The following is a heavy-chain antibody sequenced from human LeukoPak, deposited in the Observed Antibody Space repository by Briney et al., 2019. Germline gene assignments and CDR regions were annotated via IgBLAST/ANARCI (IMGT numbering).Heavy chain of an antibody. J-gene: IGHJ5*02. CDR1: GDSVASNSAA. CDR3: ARDGTCSGGSCYSSSNWFDP. CDR2: TYYSSKWYN. Sequence: SQTLPLTCAISGDSVASNSAAWNWIRQSPSRGLEWLGRTYYSSKWYNDYAVSVKSRITINPDTSKNQFSLQLNSVTPEDTAVYYCARDGTCSGGSCYSSSNWFDPWGQGTLVTVSS. D-gene: IGHD2-15*01. V-gene: IGHV6-1*01.